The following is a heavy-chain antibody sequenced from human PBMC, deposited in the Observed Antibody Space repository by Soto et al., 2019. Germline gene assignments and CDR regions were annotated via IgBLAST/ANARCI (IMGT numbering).Heavy chain of an antibody. CDR3: ARLWFGELLFSDYYYYYMDV. CDR2: IYPGDSDT. CDR1: GYSFTSYW. Sequence: EVQLVQSGAEVKKPGESLKISCKGSGYSFTSYWIGWVRQMPGKGLEWMGIIYPGDSDTRYSPSFQGQVTISADKSISTAYLQWSSLKASDTAMYYCARLWFGELLFSDYYYYYMDVWGKGTTVTVSS. V-gene: IGHV5-51*03. D-gene: IGHD3-10*01. J-gene: IGHJ6*03.